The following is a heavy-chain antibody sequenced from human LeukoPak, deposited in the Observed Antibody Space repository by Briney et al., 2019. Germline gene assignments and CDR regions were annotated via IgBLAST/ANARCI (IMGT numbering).Heavy chain of an antibody. CDR2: IYYSGST. CDR3: AKGVKLYDFWSGYPAHPHFDY. V-gene: IGHV4-61*01. D-gene: IGHD3-3*01. J-gene: IGHJ4*02. Sequence: SETLSLTCTVSGGSISSVSYYWGWIRQPPGKGLEWIGYIYYSGSTNYNPSLKSRVTISVDTSKNQFSLKLSSVTAADTAVYYCAKGVKLYDFWSGYPAHPHFDYWGQGTLVTVSS. CDR1: GGSISSVSYY.